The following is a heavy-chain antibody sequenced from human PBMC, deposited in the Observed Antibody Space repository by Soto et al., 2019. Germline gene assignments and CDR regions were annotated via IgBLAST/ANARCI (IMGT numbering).Heavy chain of an antibody. V-gene: IGHV3-30-3*01. CDR2: ISYDGSNK. CDR1: GFTFSSYA. D-gene: IGHD3-3*01. Sequence: QVQLVESGGGVVQPGRSLRLSCAASGFTFSSYAMHWVRQAPGKGLEWVAVISYDGSNKYYADSVKGRFTISRDNSKNTLYLQMNSLRAEDTAVYYCARDFWSGYSGPYYYYGMDVWGQGTTVTVSS. CDR3: ARDFWSGYSGPYYYYGMDV. J-gene: IGHJ6*02.